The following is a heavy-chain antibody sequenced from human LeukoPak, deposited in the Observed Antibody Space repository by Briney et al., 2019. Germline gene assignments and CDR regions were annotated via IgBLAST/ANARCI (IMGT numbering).Heavy chain of an antibody. CDR2: INAGNGNT. CDR3: AMVSSSWYGGGGFDY. CDR1: GYTFTSYA. Sequence: GASVKVSCKASGYTFTSYAMHWVRQAPGQRLEWMGWINAGNGNTKYSQKFQGRVTITRDTSASTAYIELSSLRSEDTAVYYCAMVSSSWYGGGGFDYWGQGTLVTVSS. V-gene: IGHV1-3*01. D-gene: IGHD6-13*01. J-gene: IGHJ4*02.